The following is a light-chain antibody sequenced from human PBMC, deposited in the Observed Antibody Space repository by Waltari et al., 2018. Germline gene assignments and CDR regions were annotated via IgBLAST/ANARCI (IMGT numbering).Light chain of an antibody. CDR1: SSYIGRTY. CDR3: AAWDDSLSGVV. Sequence: QSVLTQPPSASGTPGQRVTISCSGSSSYIGRTYVYCYQQLPGPAPKILILRNNRRPSGVPDRFSGSKSGTSASLAISGLRSEDEADYYCAAWDDSLSGVVFGGGTKLTVL. V-gene: IGLV1-47*01. CDR2: RNN. J-gene: IGLJ2*01.